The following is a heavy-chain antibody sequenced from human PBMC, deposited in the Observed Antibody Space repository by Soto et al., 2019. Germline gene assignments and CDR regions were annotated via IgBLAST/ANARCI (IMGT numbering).Heavy chain of an antibody. CDR3: ARVVISGSYLDY. CDR1: GFTFDDYA. V-gene: IGHV3-9*01. CDR2: ISWNSGNI. D-gene: IGHD1-26*01. J-gene: IGHJ4*02. Sequence: GGSLRLSCAASGFTFDDYAMHWVRQVLGKGLEWVSSISWNSGNIDYADSVKGRFTTSRDNAKNSLYLQMNSLRAEDTAVYYCARVVISGSYLDYWGQGTRVTVSS.